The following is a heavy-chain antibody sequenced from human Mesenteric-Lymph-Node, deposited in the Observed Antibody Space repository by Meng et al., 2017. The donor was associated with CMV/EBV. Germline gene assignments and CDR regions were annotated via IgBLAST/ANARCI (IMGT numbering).Heavy chain of an antibody. CDR3: AMVCCRTAAGSY. J-gene: IGHJ4*02. Sequence: GALRLSCAASGFTFSSYWMHWVRQVPGKGLVWVSRINSDGSSTTYADSVKGRLIISRDNAKNTLYLQMNSLRAEDTAVYYCAMVCCRTAAGSYWGQGTLVTVSS. CDR1: GFTFSSYW. V-gene: IGHV3-74*01. CDR2: INSDGSST. D-gene: IGHD6-13*01.